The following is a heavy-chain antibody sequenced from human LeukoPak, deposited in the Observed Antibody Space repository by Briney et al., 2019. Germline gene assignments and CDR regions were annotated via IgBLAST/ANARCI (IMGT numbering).Heavy chain of an antibody. V-gene: IGHV4-31*03. CDR1: GGSISSGGYY. D-gene: IGHD3-10*01. CDR3: SGTMVRGVIISFDY. J-gene: IGHJ4*02. CDR2: IYYSGST. Sequence: SQTLSLTCTVSGGSISSGGYYWSWIRQHPGKGLEWIGYIYYSGSTYYNPSLKSRVTISVDTSKNQFSLKLSSVAAADTAVYYCSGTMVRGVIISFDYWGQGTLVTVSS.